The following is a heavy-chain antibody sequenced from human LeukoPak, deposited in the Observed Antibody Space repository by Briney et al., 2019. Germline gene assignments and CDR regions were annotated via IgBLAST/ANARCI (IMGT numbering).Heavy chain of an antibody. D-gene: IGHD3-22*01. V-gene: IGHV5-51*01. J-gene: IGHJ4*02. CDR3: ARRGDSCYSSTTHFDY. CDR2: IYHDDSAT. CDR1: CYLFTSYW. Sequence: GEALEISFQASCYLFTSYWLGWVPPVPGKGPEWMWIIYHDDSATRSSPSFQGQVTISADKSISTAYLQWSSLKASDTAMYYCARRGDSCYSSTTHFDYWSQGTLVTVSS.